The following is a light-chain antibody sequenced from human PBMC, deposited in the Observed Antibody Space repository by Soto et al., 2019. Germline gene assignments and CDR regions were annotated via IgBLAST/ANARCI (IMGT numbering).Light chain of an antibody. V-gene: IGKV1-33*01. CDR1: QDISNY. J-gene: IGKJ5*01. CDR2: DAS. Sequence: DIQMTQSPSSLSASVGDRVTITCQASQDISNYLNWYQQKPGKAPKLLIYDASNLETGVPSSFSGSGSGTEFTLTISSLQPEDIATYYCQQFGDLTFIFGQGTRLEIK. CDR3: QQFGDLTFI.